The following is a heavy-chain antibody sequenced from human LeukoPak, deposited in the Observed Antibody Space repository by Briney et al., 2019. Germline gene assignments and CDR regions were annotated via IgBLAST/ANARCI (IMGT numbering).Heavy chain of an antibody. J-gene: IGHJ4*02. CDR3: AKDGPRHSYESGGYPFDY. CDR2: ISGSGVST. CDR1: GFNFRRYV. D-gene: IGHD3-22*01. Sequence: GGSLRLSCAASGFNFRRYVMSWVRQAPGKGLEWVSGISGSGVSTYYADSVKGRFTISSDNSKNTLYLQMNSLRAEDTAVYYCAKDGPRHSYESGGYPFDYWGQGTLVTVSS. V-gene: IGHV3-23*01.